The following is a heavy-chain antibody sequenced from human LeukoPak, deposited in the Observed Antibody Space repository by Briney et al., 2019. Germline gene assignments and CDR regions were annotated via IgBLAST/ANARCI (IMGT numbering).Heavy chain of an antibody. CDR3: ARVNGRPYNPPYYYYMDV. CDR2: IIPIFGTA. CDR1: GGTFSSYA. D-gene: IGHD1-1*01. V-gene: IGHV1-69*06. J-gene: IGHJ6*03. Sequence: SVKVSCKASGGTFSSYAISWVRQAPGQGLEWMGGIIPIFGTANYAQKFQGRVTITADKSTSTAYMELSSLRSEDTAVYYCARVNGRPYNPPYYYYMDVWGEGTTVTVSS.